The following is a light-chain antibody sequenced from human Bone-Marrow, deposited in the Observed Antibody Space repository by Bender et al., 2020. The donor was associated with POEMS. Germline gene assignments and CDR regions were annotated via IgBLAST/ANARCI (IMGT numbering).Light chain of an antibody. CDR1: SSDVGGYNY. CDR2: EVS. Sequence: QSALTQPPSASGSPGQSVTISCTGTSSDVGGYNYVSWYQQHPGKAPKLMIYEVSQRPSGVPDRCSGSKSGTSASLAISGLQSEDEADYYCAVWDDSLNGWVFGGGTKLTVL. J-gene: IGLJ3*02. V-gene: IGLV2-8*01. CDR3: AVWDDSLNGWV.